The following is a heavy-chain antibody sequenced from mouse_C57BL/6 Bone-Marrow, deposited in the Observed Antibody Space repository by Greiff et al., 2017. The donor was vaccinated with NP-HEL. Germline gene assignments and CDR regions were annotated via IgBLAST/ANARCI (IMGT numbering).Heavy chain of an antibody. Sequence: QVQLQQSGSELRSPGSSVKLSCKDFDSEVFPIAYMSGVRQKRGHGFEWIVVIPPSVGRTIYGEKFEDKATSDADTLSNTAYLELHSLTSEDSAIYYCAREGWLLSWFAYWGQGTLVTVSA. V-gene: IGHV15-2*01. CDR2: IPPSVGRT. D-gene: IGHD2-3*01. J-gene: IGHJ3*01. CDR3: AREGWLLSWFAY. CDR1: DSEVFPIAY.